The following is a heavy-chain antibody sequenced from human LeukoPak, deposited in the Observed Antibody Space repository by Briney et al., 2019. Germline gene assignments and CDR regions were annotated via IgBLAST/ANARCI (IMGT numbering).Heavy chain of an antibody. CDR2: IYYSWST. CDR3: AREHYDILTGVYIDALDI. D-gene: IGHD3-9*01. Sequence: KPSETLSLTCTVSGVSISGYHWSWIRQPPGKGLEWIGYIYYSWSTNYNPSLKSRVTISVDTSKNQFSQKLSSVTTADTAVYDCAREHYDILTGVYIDALDIWGPGTRFTVSS. CDR1: GVSISGYH. J-gene: IGHJ3*02. V-gene: IGHV4-59*01.